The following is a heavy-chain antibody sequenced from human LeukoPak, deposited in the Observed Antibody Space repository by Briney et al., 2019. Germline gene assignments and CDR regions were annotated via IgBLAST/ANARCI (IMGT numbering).Heavy chain of an antibody. J-gene: IGHJ3*02. CDR1: GGSISSGSYY. V-gene: IGHV4-61*02. CDR2: IYTSGST. CDR3: ARAGATVTRDASDI. Sequence: SQTLSLTCTVSGGSISSGSYYWSWIRQPAGKGLEWIGRIYTSGSTNYNPSLKSRVTISVDTSKNQFSLKLSSVTAADTAVYYCARAGATVTRDASDIWGQGTMVTVSS. D-gene: IGHD4-17*01.